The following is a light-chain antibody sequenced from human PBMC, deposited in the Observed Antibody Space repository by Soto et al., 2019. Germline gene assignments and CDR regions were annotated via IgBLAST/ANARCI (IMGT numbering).Light chain of an antibody. CDR3: QQYHNGTTWT. CDR2: GAS. V-gene: IGKV3-15*01. J-gene: IGKJ1*01. CDR1: QSVGSN. Sequence: EIVLTQSPATLSSFPGDRVTLSCRARQSVGSNLAWYQQKPGQAPRLLIYGASTRATGIPARFSGSGSETELTLTISSLQAEEAAVYFCQQYHNGTTWTCGQGTKV.